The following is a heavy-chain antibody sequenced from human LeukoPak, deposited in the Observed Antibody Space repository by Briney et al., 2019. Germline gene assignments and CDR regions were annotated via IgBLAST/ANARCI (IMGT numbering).Heavy chain of an antibody. Sequence: GASVKVSCKASGGTFISYTISWVRQAPGQGLEWMGRIIPILGIANYAQKFQGRVTITADKSTSTAYMELSSLRSEDTAVYYCARAMITMVRGVINHDAFDIWGQGTMVTVSS. J-gene: IGHJ3*02. CDR3: ARAMITMVRGVINHDAFDI. D-gene: IGHD3-10*01. V-gene: IGHV1-69*02. CDR1: GGTFISYT. CDR2: IIPILGIA.